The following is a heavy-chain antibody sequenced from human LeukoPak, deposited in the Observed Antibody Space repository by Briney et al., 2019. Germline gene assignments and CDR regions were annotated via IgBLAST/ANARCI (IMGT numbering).Heavy chain of an antibody. V-gene: IGHV1-46*01. D-gene: IGHD5-18*01. J-gene: IGHJ4*02. Sequence: ASVKVSCKASGYTFTSYYMHWVRQAPGQGLEWMGIINPSGGSTSYAQRFQGRVTMTRDTSTSTVYMELSSLRSEDTAVYYCARDYLDTAMVDYWGQGTLVTVSS. CDR3: ARDYLDTAMVDY. CDR1: GYTFTSYY. CDR2: INPSGGST.